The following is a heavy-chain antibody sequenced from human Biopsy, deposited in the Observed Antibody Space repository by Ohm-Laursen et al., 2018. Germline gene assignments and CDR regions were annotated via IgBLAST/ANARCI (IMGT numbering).Heavy chain of an antibody. CDR2: INPNSGGT. J-gene: IGHJ4*02. CDR1: ASTFAVYY. Sequence: ASVKASRTASASTFAVYYLHWARQAPSRGLEWMGWINPNSGGTIYAQKFHGTVTTAGDTSINPIHMELRNLRSDDTAVYYWSRRTWDNWGLGTLITVSS. CDR3: SRRTWDN. V-gene: IGHV1-2*02.